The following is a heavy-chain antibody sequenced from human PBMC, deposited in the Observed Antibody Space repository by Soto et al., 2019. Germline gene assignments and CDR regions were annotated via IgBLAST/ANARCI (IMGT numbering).Heavy chain of an antibody. CDR2: ISGGGHGT. J-gene: IGHJ4*02. V-gene: IGHV3-23*01. CDR1: GFPFGNYA. CDR3: AKDPRLQLGF. Sequence: GGSLRLSCAASGFPFGNYAMSWVRQAPGKGLEWISGISGGGHGTNYADSVKGRFTISRDNSRNTLYLQMNSLRVEDTAVYYCAKDPRLQLGFWGQGTVVTVSS. D-gene: IGHD1-1*01.